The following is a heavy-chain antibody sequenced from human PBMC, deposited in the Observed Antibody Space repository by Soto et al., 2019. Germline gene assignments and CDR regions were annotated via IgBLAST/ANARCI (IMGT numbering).Heavy chain of an antibody. Sequence: ASVKVSCKTSGYSFTGYSVHWVRQAPGHGPEWMGWINPKSGGTKYAQKFQGRVTMTRDTSISTVFMELSRVTSDDTAVYYCAREVLSWVNFITVKVFDNGGQESLVPVSS. D-gene: IGHD1-20*01. J-gene: IGHJ4*02. V-gene: IGHV1-2*02. CDR3: AREVLSWVNFITVKVFDN. CDR2: INPKSGGT. CDR1: GYSFTGYS.